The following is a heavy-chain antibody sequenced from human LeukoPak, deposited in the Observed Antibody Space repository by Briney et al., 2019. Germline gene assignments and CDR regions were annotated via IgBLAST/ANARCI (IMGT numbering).Heavy chain of an antibody. J-gene: IGHJ4*02. CDR1: GDSIRSSY. V-gene: IGHV4-59*01. CDR2: IYYSGSA. D-gene: IGHD1-1*01. Sequence: SETLSLTCTVSGDSIRSSYWSWIRRPPGETLEWVGYIYYSGSANYNPSLKDRVSMSVDTSKNQLSLRLSSVTAADTAVYYCARERGGQRTGQFDQWGQGILVTVSS. CDR3: ARERGGQRTGQFDQ.